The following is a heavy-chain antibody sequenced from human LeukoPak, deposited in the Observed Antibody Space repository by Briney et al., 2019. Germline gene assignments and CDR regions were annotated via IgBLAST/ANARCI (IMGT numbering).Heavy chain of an antibody. J-gene: IGHJ4*02. V-gene: IGHV1-24*01. CDR1: GDTLSQLT. CDR3: GTGITIPAGFDY. D-gene: IGHD3-9*01. Sequence: ASVKVSCKISGDTLSQLTIHWVRQAPGEGLEKMGRFDPEYGEKVFAQTFQGRVTMTGDTSTNTAYMELSSLRSEDTAVYYCGTGITIPAGFDYWGQGTLVTVSS. CDR2: FDPEYGEK.